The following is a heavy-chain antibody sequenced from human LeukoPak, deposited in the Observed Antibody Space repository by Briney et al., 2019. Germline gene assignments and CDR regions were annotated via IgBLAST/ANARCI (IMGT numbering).Heavy chain of an antibody. CDR3: ARFDAAMAFDY. V-gene: IGHV1-3*03. CDR1: GYTFTRYA. J-gene: IGHJ4*01. CDR2: INAGNGNT. Sequence: GASVKVSCTASGYTFTRYAMHWVRQAPGHRLEWMGWINAGNGNTKYSQEFQGRVTITRDTSASTAYMELSSLRSEEMAVYYCARFDAAMAFDYWGQGTLVTVSS. D-gene: IGHD3-16*01.